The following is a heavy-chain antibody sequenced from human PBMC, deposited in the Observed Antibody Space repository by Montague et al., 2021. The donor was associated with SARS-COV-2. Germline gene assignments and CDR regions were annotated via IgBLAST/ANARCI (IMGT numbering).Heavy chain of an antibody. CDR3: ARGCAFDP. Sequence: TKYNPSLQSRVTISIDTSENQFSLRLNSVTAADTAVYFCARGCAFDPGGQGRLATVSS. CDR2: T. V-gene: IGHV4-61*02. J-gene: IGHJ3*01.